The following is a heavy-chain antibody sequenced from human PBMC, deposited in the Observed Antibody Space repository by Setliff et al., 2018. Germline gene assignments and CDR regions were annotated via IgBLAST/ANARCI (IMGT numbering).Heavy chain of an antibody. CDR2: IIPFFGTA. Sequence: SVKVSCKASGGTFSSSAISWVRQAPGQGLEWVGRIIPFFGTANSAQKFQGRVTITAGESATTAYVELSSLRAEDTAVYYCAKSMTTVTTGGNEAFDIWGQGTMVTVSS. CDR3: AKSMTTVTTGGNEAFDI. D-gene: IGHD4-17*01. V-gene: IGHV1-69*13. J-gene: IGHJ3*02. CDR1: GGTFSSSA.